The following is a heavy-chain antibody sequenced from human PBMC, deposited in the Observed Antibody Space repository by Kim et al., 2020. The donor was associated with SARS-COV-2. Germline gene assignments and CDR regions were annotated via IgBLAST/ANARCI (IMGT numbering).Heavy chain of an antibody. D-gene: IGHD6-19*01. CDR1: GFTFSSYA. V-gene: IGHV3-30*04. Sequence: GGSLRLSCAASGFTFSSYAMHWVRQAPGKGLEWVAVISYDGSNKYYADSVKGRFTISRDNSKNTLYLQMNSLRAEDTAVYYCARVSSGWYPDYWGQGTLVTVSS. CDR2: ISYDGSNK. J-gene: IGHJ4*02. CDR3: ARVSSGWYPDY.